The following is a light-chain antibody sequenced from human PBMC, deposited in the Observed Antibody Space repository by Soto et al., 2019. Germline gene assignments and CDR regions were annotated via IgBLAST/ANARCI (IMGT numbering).Light chain of an antibody. J-gene: IGKJ1*01. CDR2: DAS. Sequence: DIQVTQSPPTLSASVGDRFTITCRASQTISTWMAWYQQKPGKAPKLLVYDASTLQSGVASRFSGSGSGTEFTLRISGLQPDDSATYYCQQYTNTNNPWMFGQGTKVDIK. CDR3: QQYTNTNNPWM. CDR1: QTISTW. V-gene: IGKV1-5*01.